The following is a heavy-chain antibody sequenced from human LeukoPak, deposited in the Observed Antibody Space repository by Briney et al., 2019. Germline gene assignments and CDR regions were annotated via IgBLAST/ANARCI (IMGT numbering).Heavy chain of an antibody. J-gene: IGHJ4*02. CDR3: AKSSSYYDSRGYYSPDYFDY. CDR1: GFTFSSYA. Sequence: GGSLRLSCAASGFTFSSYAMHWVRQAPGKGLEWVAVISYDGSNKYYTASVKGRFTISRDNSKNTLYLQMNSLRAEDTAVYYCAKSSSYYDSRGYYSPDYFDYWGQGTLVTVSS. V-gene: IGHV3-30*18. D-gene: IGHD3-22*01. CDR2: ISYDGSNK.